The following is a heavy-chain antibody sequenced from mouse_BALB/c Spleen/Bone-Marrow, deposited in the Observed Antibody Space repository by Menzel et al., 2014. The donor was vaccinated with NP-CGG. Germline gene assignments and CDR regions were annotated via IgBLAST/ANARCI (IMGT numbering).Heavy chain of an antibody. CDR2: INPDSSTI. CDR3: AKANWDVSGYLDV. V-gene: IGHV4-1*02. D-gene: IGHD4-1*01. J-gene: IGHJ1*01. CDR1: GFDFSRYW. Sequence: VQLKQSGGGLVQPGGSLKLSCAASGFDFSRYWMSWVRQAPGKGLEWIGEINPDSSTINYTPSLKDKFIISRDNAKNTLYLQMSKVRSEDTALYYCAKANWDVSGYLDVWGAGTTVTVSS.